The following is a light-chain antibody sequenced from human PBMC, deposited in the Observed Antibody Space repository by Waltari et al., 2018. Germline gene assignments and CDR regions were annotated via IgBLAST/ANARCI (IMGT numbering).Light chain of an antibody. Sequence: NFMLTQPHSVSESPGKTVTISSPRSSASIPTNYVRCSQQRPGSAPTTVIFEDNQRPSGVPDRFSGSIDSSSNSASLTISALKTEDEANYYCQSYDSSSRVVFGGGTKLTVL. CDR1: SASIPTNY. CDR2: EDN. CDR3: QSYDSSSRVV. J-gene: IGLJ2*01. V-gene: IGLV6-57*03.